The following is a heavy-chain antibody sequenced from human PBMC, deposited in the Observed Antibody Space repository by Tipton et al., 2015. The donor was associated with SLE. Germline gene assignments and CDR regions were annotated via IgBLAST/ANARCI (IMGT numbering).Heavy chain of an antibody. CDR3: AKDRTTTVTSLDY. CDR1: GFTFSSYG. Sequence: SLRLSCAASGFTFSSYGMHWVRQAPGKGLEWVAVISYDGSNKYYADSVKGRFTISRDNSKNTLYLQMNSLRAEDTAVYYCAKDRTTTVTSLDYWGQGPLVTVSS. V-gene: IGHV3-30*18. D-gene: IGHD4-17*01. J-gene: IGHJ4*02. CDR2: ISYDGSNK.